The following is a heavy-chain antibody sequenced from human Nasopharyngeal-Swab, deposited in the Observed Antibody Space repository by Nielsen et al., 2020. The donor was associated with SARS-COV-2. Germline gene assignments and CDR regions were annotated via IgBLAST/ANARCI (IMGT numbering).Heavy chain of an antibody. CDR3: ARGLSSGPFDY. D-gene: IGHD6-19*01. Sequence: WICQPPGKGLEWIGEINHSGSTNYNPSLKSRVTISVDTSKNQFSLKLSSVTAADTAVYYCARGLSSGPFDYWGQGTLVTVSS. V-gene: IGHV4-34*01. J-gene: IGHJ4*01. CDR2: INHSGST.